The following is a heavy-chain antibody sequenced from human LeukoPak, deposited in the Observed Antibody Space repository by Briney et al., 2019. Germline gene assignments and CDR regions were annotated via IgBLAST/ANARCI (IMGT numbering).Heavy chain of an antibody. D-gene: IGHD2-21*02. CDR3: ASEDCGGDCYDYFDY. Sequence: EASVKVSCKASGGTFSSYAISWVRQAPGQGLEWMGRIIPILGIANYAQKFQGRVTITADKSTSTAYMELSSLRSEGTAVYYCASEDCGGDCYDYFDYWGQGTLVTVSS. J-gene: IGHJ4*02. V-gene: IGHV1-69*04. CDR2: IIPILGIA. CDR1: GGTFSSYA.